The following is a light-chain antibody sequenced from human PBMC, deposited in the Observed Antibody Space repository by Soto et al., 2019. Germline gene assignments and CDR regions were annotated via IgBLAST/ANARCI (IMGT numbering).Light chain of an antibody. CDR3: HQFCNSLYT. CDR1: QSVRSSH. V-gene: IGKV3-20*01. Sequence: EIVLTQSPGTLSLSPGERATLSCKASQSVRSSHLAWYQQKVGQPPRLLLHDTSSRAAGIRARFIGSGSGTDFTVTISRLEPEDFAVDYGHQFCNSLYTFGHGTKLEIK. J-gene: IGKJ2*01. CDR2: DTS.